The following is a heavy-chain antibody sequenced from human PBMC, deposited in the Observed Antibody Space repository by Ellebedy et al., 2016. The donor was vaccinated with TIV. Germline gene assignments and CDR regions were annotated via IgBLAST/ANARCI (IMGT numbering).Heavy chain of an antibody. V-gene: IGHV1-69*13. J-gene: IGHJ6*02. D-gene: IGHD1-26*01. Sequence: ASVKVSCKASGGTFNNYGISWLRQAPGQGLEWLGGIVPIFGTAIYAQRFTGRVTITADESTSTAHMELSSLRSEDTAVYYCARGEYSGSFLIELRYGLDVWGQGTAVTVSS. CDR3: ARGEYSGSFLIELRYGLDV. CDR2: IVPIFGTA. CDR1: GGTFNNYG.